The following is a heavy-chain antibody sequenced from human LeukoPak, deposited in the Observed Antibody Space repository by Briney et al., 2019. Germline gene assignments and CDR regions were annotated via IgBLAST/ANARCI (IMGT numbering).Heavy chain of an antibody. D-gene: IGHD3-10*01. CDR2: IYTSEST. Sequence: PSETLSLTCSVSGGSISSSNYYWSWIRQPAGKGLEWIGRIYTSESTNYNPSLKSRVTISVDTSRNQFSLKLSSVTAADTAVYYCARGGGYYGSGSYFYYYYYMDVWGKGTTVTISS. J-gene: IGHJ6*03. V-gene: IGHV4-61*02. CDR3: ARGGGYYGSGSYFYYYYYMDV. CDR1: GGSISSSNYY.